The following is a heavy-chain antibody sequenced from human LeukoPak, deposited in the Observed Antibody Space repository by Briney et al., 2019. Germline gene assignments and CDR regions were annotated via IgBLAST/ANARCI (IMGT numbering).Heavy chain of an antibody. Sequence: PSETLSLTCTVSGGSISSYYWSWIRQPAGKGLEWIGRIYTSGSTNYNPSLKSRVTMSVDTSKNQFSLKLSSVTAADTAVYYCARLLGPFGNYYDSSGYRFDPWGQGTLVTVSS. CDR1: GGSISSYY. CDR2: IYTSGST. CDR3: ARLLGPFGNYYDSSGYRFDP. J-gene: IGHJ5*02. V-gene: IGHV4-4*07. D-gene: IGHD3-22*01.